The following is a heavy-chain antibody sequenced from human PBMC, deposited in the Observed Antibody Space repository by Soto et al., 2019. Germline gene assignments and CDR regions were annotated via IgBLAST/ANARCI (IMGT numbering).Heavy chain of an antibody. CDR1: GYTFTSYY. Sequence: ASVKVSCKASGYTFTSYYMHWVRQAPGQGLEWMGIINPSGGSTSYAQKFQGRVTMTRDTSTSTVYMELSSLRSEDTAVYYCARVNPAKNGSYGPKKASGPNWFDPWGQGTLVTVSS. CDR3: ARVNPAKNGSYGPKKASGPNWFDP. V-gene: IGHV1-46*01. D-gene: IGHD1-26*01. CDR2: INPSGGST. J-gene: IGHJ5*02.